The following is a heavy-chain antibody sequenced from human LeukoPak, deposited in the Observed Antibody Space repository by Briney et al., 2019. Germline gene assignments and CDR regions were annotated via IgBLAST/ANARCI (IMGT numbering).Heavy chain of an antibody. D-gene: IGHD3-3*01. V-gene: IGHV4-39*01. Sequence: SETLSLTCTVSGGSISSSSYYWGGIRQPPGKGLEWIGSIYYSGSTYYNPSLKSRVTISVDTSKNQFSLKLSSVTAADTAVYYCARQDHFWSGFAFDIWGQGTMVTVSS. CDR2: IYYSGST. J-gene: IGHJ3*02. CDR1: GGSISSSSYY. CDR3: ARQDHFWSGFAFDI.